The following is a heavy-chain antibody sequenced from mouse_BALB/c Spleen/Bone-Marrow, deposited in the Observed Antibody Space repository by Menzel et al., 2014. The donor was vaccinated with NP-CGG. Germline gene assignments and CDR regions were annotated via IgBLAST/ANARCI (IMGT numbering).Heavy chain of an antibody. Sequence: VHLVEPGAELVRPWASVKLSCKALVFTFTDYEMLWGKQTPVHGLEWIGTIHPGSGGTAYNQKFKGKATLAADKSSSTAYMELSSLTSEDSAGYYCTREKVGDFDDWGQGTTLTVSS. CDR3: TREKVGDFDD. V-gene: IGHV1-15*01. J-gene: IGHJ2*01. CDR2: IHPGSGGT. CDR1: VFTFTDYE.